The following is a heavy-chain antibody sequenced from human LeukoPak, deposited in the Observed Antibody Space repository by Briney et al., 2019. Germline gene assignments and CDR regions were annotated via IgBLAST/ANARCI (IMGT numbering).Heavy chain of an antibody. CDR3: ARSTGAAAGTDAFDI. Sequence: GGSLRLSCAASGFTFSSYSMNWVRHAPGKGLEWVSSISSSSSYIYYADSVKGRFTISRDNAKNSLYLQMNSLRAEDTAVYYCARSTGAAAGTDAFDIWGQGTMVTVSS. CDR1: GFTFSSYS. V-gene: IGHV3-21*01. CDR2: ISSSSSYI. D-gene: IGHD6-13*01. J-gene: IGHJ3*02.